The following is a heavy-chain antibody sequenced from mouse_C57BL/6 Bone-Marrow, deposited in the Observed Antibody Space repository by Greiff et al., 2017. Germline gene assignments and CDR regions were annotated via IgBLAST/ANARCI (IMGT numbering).Heavy chain of an antibody. CDR1: EYTFTDSN. J-gene: IGHJ4*01. CDR2: INPNKGGT. CDR3: ARRNLYYDAMDY. V-gene: IGHV1-22*01. Sequence: EVHLVGSGHELVKHGASVKLSCKASEYTFTDSNMHWVKHSHGKSLEWIGYINPNKGGTSYNQKFKGKATLTVNKSSSTAYMELRSLTSEDSAVYYCARRNLYYDAMDYWGQGTSVTVSA.